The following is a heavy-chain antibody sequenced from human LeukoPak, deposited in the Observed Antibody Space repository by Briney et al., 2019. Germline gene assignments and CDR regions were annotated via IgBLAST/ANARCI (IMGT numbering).Heavy chain of an antibody. CDR1: GFTFSRYW. CDR2: IKQDGSGK. Sequence: GGALRLSCAASGFTFSRYWMSWVRQAPGKGREGVANIKQDGSGKYYVDSVKGRFTICRENAKNSLYLQMNSLRAEDTAVYYCTDLGRIWGQGTLVTVSS. J-gene: IGHJ4*02. D-gene: IGHD3-3*01. CDR3: TDLGRI. V-gene: IGHV3-7*01.